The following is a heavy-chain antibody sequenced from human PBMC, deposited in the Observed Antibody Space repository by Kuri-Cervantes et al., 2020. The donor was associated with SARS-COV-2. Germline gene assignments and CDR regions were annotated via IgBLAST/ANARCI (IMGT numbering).Heavy chain of an antibody. J-gene: IGHJ6*02. CDR2: ISYDGNNQ. Sequence: LSLTCVASGFTLSRYDMHWDRQAPGKGLEWVTVISYDGNNQYYVDSVKGRFTISRDNSKNTPSLQMSSLRSEDTAVYYCARDSRDGYGITFGGVIVINGMDVWGQGTTVTVSS. D-gene: IGHD3-16*02. V-gene: IGHV3-30*03. CDR1: GFTLSRYD. CDR3: ARDSRDGYGITFGGVIVINGMDV.